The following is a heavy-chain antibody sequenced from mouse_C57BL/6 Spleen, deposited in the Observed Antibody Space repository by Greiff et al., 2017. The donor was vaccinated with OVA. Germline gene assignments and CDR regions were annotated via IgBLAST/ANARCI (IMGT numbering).Heavy chain of an antibody. CDR3: TGDTTVEVAY. CDR2: IRLKSDNYAT. V-gene: IGHV6-3*01. CDR1: GFTFSNYW. J-gene: IGHJ3*01. Sequence: DVMLVESGGGLVQPGGSMKLSCVASGFTFSNYWMNWVRQSPEKGLEWVAQIRLKSDNYATHYAESVKGRFTISRDDSKSSVYLQMNNLRAEDTGIYYCTGDTTVEVAYWGQGTLVTVSA. D-gene: IGHD1-1*01.